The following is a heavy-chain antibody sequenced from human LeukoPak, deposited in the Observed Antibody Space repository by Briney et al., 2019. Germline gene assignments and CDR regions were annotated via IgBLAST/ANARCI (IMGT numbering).Heavy chain of an antibody. Sequence: ASVKVSCKASGYTFTSYGISWVRQAPGQGLEWTGWISVYNGNTNYAQKLQGRVTMTTDTSTSTAYMELRSLRSDDTAVYYCARVPTITMLSDYWGQGTLVTVSS. CDR3: ARVPTITMLSDY. D-gene: IGHD5-12*01. CDR2: ISVYNGNT. CDR1: GYTFTSYG. J-gene: IGHJ4*02. V-gene: IGHV1-18*01.